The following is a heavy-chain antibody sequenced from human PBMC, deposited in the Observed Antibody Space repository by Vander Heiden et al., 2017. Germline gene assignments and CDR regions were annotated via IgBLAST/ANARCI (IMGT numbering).Heavy chain of an antibody. CDR1: GGSFSGYY. Sequence: QVQLQQRGAGLLKPSETLSLTCAVYGGSFSGYYSSWNRQPPGKGLEWIGEINHSGSTNYNPSLKSRVTISVDTSKNQFSLKLSSVTAADTAVYYCARDYGSGQVRYYYYGMDVWGQGTTVTVSS. CDR2: INHSGST. J-gene: IGHJ6*02. CDR3: ARDYGSGQVRYYYYGMDV. D-gene: IGHD3-10*01. V-gene: IGHV4-34*01.